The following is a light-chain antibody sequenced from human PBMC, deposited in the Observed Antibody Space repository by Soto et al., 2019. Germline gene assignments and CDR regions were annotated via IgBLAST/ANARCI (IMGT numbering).Light chain of an antibody. J-gene: IGKJ1*01. V-gene: IGKV1-5*01. CDR3: QQYNSYPWT. Sequence: DIQMTQSPSTLSASVGARVTITCRASQSISSWLAWYQQKPGKAPKLLIYDASSLESGVPSRFSGSGSGTEFTRTISSLQPDDFATYYCQQYNSYPWTFGQGTKVEIK. CDR2: DAS. CDR1: QSISSW.